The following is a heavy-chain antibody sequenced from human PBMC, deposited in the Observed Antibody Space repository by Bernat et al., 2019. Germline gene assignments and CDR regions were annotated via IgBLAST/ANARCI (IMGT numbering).Heavy chain of an antibody. CDR1: GFTFSSYA. Sequence: QVQLVESGGGVVQPGRSLRLSCAASGFTFSSYAMHWVRQAPGKGLEWVAVISYDGSNKYYADSVKGRFTISRDNSKNTLYLQMNSLRAEDTAVYYCAREGGEVEVIWSAEFYYYYGMDVWGQGTTVTVAS. CDR3: AREGGEVEVIWSAEFYYYYGMDV. J-gene: IGHJ6*02. CDR2: ISYDGSNK. V-gene: IGHV3-30-3*01. D-gene: IGHD3-22*01.